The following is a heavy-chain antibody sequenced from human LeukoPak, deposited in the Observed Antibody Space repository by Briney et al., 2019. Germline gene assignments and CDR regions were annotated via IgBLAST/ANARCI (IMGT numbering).Heavy chain of an antibody. CDR1: GYSISSGYY. Sequence: SETLSLTCTVSGYSISSGYYWDWIRQPPGKGLEWIGNIYHSGSTYYSPSLKSRVTISVDTSKNQFSLKLSSVTAADTAVYYCASRPGFDYGDNGARGYFDYWGQGTLVTVSS. CDR2: IYHSGST. D-gene: IGHD4-17*01. V-gene: IGHV4-38-2*02. CDR3: ASRPGFDYGDNGARGYFDY. J-gene: IGHJ4*02.